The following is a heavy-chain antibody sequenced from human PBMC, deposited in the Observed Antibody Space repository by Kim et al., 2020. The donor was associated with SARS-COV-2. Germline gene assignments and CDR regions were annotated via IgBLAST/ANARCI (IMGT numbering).Heavy chain of an antibody. Sequence: GGSLRLSCAASGFTFSSYWMTWVRQAPGKGLEWVANIKGDGGAKYYLDSVRARSSTSRNNAENPLFLQMNRRSAEDTALYYCEREGPARGTTAVGHWAQG. J-gene: IGHJ1*01. D-gene: IGHD2-15*01. CDR2: IKGDGGAK. CDR1: GFTFSSYW. V-gene: IGHV3-7*01. CDR3: EREGPARGTTAVGH.